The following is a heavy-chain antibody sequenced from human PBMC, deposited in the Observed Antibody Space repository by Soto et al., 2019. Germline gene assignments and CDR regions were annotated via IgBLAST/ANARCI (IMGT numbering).Heavy chain of an antibody. CDR3: TRQNEAGPRY. V-gene: IGHV3-73*01. CDR2: VRSKGNNYAT. CDR1: GFTFSVTA. D-gene: IGHD6-19*01. Sequence: PGGSLRLSCAASGFTFSVTAMHWVRQASGKGLEWVGRVRSKGNNYATEYVASVKGRFTISRDDSKNTAYLHMNSLKVEDTAVYYCTRQNEAGPRYWGQGTLVTVS. J-gene: IGHJ4*02.